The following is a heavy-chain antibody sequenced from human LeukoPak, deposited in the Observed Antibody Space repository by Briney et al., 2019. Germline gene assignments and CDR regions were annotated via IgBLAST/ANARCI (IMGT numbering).Heavy chain of an antibody. J-gene: IGHJ4*02. CDR1: GFTFSNAW. CDR2: IKSKVNGGTT. V-gene: IGHV3-15*07. CDR3: STGGYFFDY. Sequence: GGSLRLSCEASGFTFSNAWMNWVRQAPGKGLEWVGRIKSKVNGGTTDYAAPVKGRSTISRDNSKNTVYLHMNSLRTEDTAVYYCSTGGYFFDYWGQGTLVTVSS.